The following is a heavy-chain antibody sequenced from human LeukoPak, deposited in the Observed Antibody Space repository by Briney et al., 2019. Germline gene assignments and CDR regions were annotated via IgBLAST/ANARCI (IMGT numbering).Heavy chain of an antibody. V-gene: IGHV4-39*01. Sequence: SETLSLTCTVSGGSISSSSYYWGWIRQPPGNGLEWIGSIYYSGSTYYNPSLKSRVTISVDTSKNQFSLKLSSVTAADTAVYYCARYYYGSGSKGRFDYWGQGTLVTVSS. CDR1: GGSISSSSYY. D-gene: IGHD3-10*01. J-gene: IGHJ4*02. CDR3: ARYYYGSGSKGRFDY. CDR2: IYYSGST.